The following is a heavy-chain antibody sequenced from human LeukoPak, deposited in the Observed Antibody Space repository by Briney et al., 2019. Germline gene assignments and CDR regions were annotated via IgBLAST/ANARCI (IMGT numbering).Heavy chain of an antibody. J-gene: IGHJ6*02. D-gene: IGHD3-10*01. CDR3: ARVGRYYGMDV. V-gene: IGHV3-66*01. Sequence: PGGSLRLSCAASGFTVSSNYMSWVRQAPGKGLEWVSVIYSGGSTYYADSVKGRFTISRDNAKNSLYLQMNSLRAEDTAVYYCARVGRYYGMDVWGQGTTVTVSS. CDR2: IYSGGST. CDR1: GFTVSSNY.